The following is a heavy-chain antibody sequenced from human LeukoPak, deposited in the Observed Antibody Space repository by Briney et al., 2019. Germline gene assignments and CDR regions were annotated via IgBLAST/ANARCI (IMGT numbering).Heavy chain of an antibody. Sequence: PSETLSLTCTVSGGSISNYYWSWIRQPPGKGLEWIGYIFYSGNTNYNPSLKSRATILVDTSKNQFTLKLSSVTAAGTAIYYCASAPNEYFFDYWGQGTLVTVSS. CDR2: IFYSGNT. V-gene: IGHV4-59*01. J-gene: IGHJ4*02. CDR3: ASAPNEYFFDY. CDR1: GGSISNYY.